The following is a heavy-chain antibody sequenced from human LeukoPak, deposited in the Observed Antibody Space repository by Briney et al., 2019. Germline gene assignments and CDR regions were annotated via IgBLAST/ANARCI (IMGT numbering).Heavy chain of an antibody. V-gene: IGHV4-61*02. Sequence: SETLSLTCTVSGGSISSSSYYWTWIRQPAGKGLEWIGRIYTSGSTTYNPSLRSRLTISLDTSKNLFSLMLDSVTAADTAVYYCARSTWPLHSLDYWGRGTLVTVSS. D-gene: IGHD2-15*01. CDR3: ARSTWPLHSLDY. CDR2: IYTSGST. CDR1: GGSISSSSYY. J-gene: IGHJ4*02.